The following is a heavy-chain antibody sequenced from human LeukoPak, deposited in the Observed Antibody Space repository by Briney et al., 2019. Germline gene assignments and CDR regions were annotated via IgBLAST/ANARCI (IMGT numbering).Heavy chain of an antibody. Sequence: SVKVSXKASGGTFRSYAISWVRQAPGQGLEWMGRIIPIFGTANYAQKFQGRVTITTDGSTSTAYMELSSLRSEDTAVYYCARDRRFGDPLDYWGQGTLVTVSS. V-gene: IGHV1-69*05. CDR1: GGTFRSYA. CDR3: ARDRRFGDPLDY. D-gene: IGHD3-10*01. J-gene: IGHJ4*02. CDR2: IIPIFGTA.